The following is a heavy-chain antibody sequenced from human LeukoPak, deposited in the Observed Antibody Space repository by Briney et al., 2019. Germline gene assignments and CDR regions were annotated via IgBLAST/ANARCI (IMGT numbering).Heavy chain of an antibody. V-gene: IGHV3-48*01. CDR1: GFTFSSYS. D-gene: IGHD4-17*01. CDR3: VRGPGVSAVTTMY. CDR2: ISSSGSSI. Sequence: PWGSLRLSCAASGFTFSSYSLNWVRQAPGKGLGGGSYISSSGSSIYYADSVKGRFTISRDNANKLLYLQMNSLSAEDTAVYYCVRGPGVSAVTTMYWGQGTLVTVSS. J-gene: IGHJ4*02.